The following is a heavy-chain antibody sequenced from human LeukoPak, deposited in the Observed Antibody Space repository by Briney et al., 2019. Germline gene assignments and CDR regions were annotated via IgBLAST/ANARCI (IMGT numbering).Heavy chain of an antibody. CDR2: INHSGST. J-gene: IGHJ4*02. V-gene: IGHV4-34*01. CDR3: ARMYYYDSSGYSPYYFDY. Sequence: PSETLSLTCAVYGGSFSGYYWSWIRQPPGKGLEWIGEINHSGSTNYNPSLKSRVTISVDTSKSQFSLKLSSVTAADTAVYYCARMYYYDSSGYSPYYFDYWGQGTLVTVSS. CDR1: GGSFSGYY. D-gene: IGHD3-22*01.